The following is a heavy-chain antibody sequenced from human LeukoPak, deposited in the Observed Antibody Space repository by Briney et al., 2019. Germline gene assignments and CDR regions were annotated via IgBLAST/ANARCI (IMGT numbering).Heavy chain of an antibody. Sequence: SVKVSCKASGGTFSSYAISWVRQAPGQGLEWMGRIIPILGIANYAQKFQGRVTITADKSTSTAYMELSSLRSEDTAVYYCASAYYYDSSGRRSSGGDAFDIWGQGTMVTVSS. CDR1: GGTFSSYA. D-gene: IGHD3-22*01. V-gene: IGHV1-69*04. J-gene: IGHJ3*02. CDR2: IIPILGIA. CDR3: ASAYYYDSSGRRSSGGDAFDI.